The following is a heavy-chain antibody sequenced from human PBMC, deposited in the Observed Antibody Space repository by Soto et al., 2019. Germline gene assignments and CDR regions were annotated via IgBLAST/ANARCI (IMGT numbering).Heavy chain of an antibody. V-gene: IGHV4-31*03. CDR2: IYYSGSA. CDR3: ARHMATITGAFDI. J-gene: IGHJ3*02. CDR1: GGSISSGDYY. D-gene: IGHD5-12*01. Sequence: SETLSLTCTVSGGSISSGDYYWSWIRQHPGKGLEWIGYIYYSGSAYYNPSLKSRVTISVDTSKNQFFLKLSSVTAADTAVYYCARHMATITGAFDIWGQGTMLTVSS.